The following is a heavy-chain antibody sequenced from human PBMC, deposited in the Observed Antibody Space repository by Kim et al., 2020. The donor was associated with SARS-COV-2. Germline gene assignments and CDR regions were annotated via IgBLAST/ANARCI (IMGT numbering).Heavy chain of an antibody. CDR2: ISGSNGAT. V-gene: IGHV1-18*01. J-gene: IGHJ4*02. D-gene: IGHD2-8*01. Sequence: ASVKVSCKASGYTFSNYGISWVRLAPGQGLEWMGWISGSNGATKYAQKFQGRATMTTDTSADTAYMELRSLRSDDTALYYCARAHYSTNSPFFYWGQGTLVTVSS. CDR3: ARAHYSTNSPFFY. CDR1: GYTFSNYG.